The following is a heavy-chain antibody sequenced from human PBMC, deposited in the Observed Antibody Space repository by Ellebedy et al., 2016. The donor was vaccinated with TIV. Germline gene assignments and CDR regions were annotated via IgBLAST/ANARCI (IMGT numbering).Heavy chain of an antibody. Sequence: GGSLRLXXGASGFDFDENAMHWVRQRPGKGLEWVARIAWNGAWIAYADSVKGRFTISRDNEKNFLYLQMSSLRVQDTAFYYCVSGRYGTGSQSYYFDKWGRGTLVTVSP. CDR2: IAWNGAWI. CDR3: VSGRYGTGSQSYYFDK. V-gene: IGHV3-9*01. D-gene: IGHD3-10*01. CDR1: GFDFDENA. J-gene: IGHJ4*01.